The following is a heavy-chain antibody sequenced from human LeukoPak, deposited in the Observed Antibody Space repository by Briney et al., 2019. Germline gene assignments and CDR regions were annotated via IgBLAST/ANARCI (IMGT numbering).Heavy chain of an antibody. CDR3: ARDFRYCSGGSCQVGY. CDR1: GFTFDSYA. CDR2: ISTGSSVI. D-gene: IGHD2-15*01. V-gene: IGHV3-48*01. Sequence: GGSLRLSCAASGFTFDSYAMNWVRQAPGKGLEWLSHISTGSSVIYYADSVKGRFTISRDNSKNTLYLQMNSLRAEDTAVYYCARDFRYCSGGSCQVGYWGQGTLVTVSS. J-gene: IGHJ4*02.